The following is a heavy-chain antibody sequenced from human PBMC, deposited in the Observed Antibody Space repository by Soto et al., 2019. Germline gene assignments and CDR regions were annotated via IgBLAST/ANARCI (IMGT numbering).Heavy chain of an antibody. Sequence: QVQLQESGPGLVKPSQTLSLTCTVSGGSISSGGYYWSWIRQHPGKGLEWIGYIYYSGSTYYNQSLKSRVTISVDTSKNQFSLKLSSVTAADTAVYYCAREKKSSGHFDYWGQGTLVTVSS. D-gene: IGHD3-22*01. CDR1: GGSISSGGYY. CDR3: AREKKSSGHFDY. CDR2: IYYSGST. V-gene: IGHV4-31*03. J-gene: IGHJ4*02.